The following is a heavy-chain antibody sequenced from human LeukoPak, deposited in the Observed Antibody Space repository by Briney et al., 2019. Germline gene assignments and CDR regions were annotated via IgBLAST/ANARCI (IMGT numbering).Heavy chain of an antibody. Sequence: SETLSLTCTVSGGSISSYYWSWIRQPAGKGLEWIGRIYTSGGTNYNPSLKSRVTMSVDTSKNQFSLKLSSVTAADTAVYYCARDQARYSSSWYDAFDIWGQGTMVTVSS. CDR1: GGSISSYY. D-gene: IGHD6-13*01. V-gene: IGHV4-4*07. J-gene: IGHJ3*02. CDR2: IYTSGGT. CDR3: ARDQARYSSSWYDAFDI.